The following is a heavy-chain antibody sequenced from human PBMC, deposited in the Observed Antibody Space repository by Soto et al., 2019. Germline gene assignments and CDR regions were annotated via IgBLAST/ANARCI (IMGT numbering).Heavy chain of an antibody. CDR2: IYPVDSDT. CDR3: ARLVDYYGMDV. Sequence: PGDSLKISCKGSRYSLTSYWICWVRQMPGKGLEWMGIIYPVDSDTRYSPSSQGQVTISADKSSRTAYLQWSSLKASGTAMYYCARLVDYYGMDVWGQGTTVTVSS. J-gene: IGHJ6*02. V-gene: IGHV5-51*01. CDR1: RYSLTSYW.